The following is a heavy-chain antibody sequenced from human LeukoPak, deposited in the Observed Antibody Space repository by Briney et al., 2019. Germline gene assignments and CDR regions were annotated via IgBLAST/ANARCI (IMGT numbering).Heavy chain of an antibody. CDR2: INPNSGGT. V-gene: IGHV1-2*02. CDR1: GYTFTGYY. CDR3: ARDRMTTVTLGGY. D-gene: IGHD4-17*01. Sequence: GASVKVSCKASGYTFTGYYIHWVRQAPGQGLEWMGWINPNSGGTSYAQRFQGRVTMTRDTSISTAYMELSRLRSDDTAVYYCARDRMTTVTLGGYWGQGTLVTVSS. J-gene: IGHJ4*02.